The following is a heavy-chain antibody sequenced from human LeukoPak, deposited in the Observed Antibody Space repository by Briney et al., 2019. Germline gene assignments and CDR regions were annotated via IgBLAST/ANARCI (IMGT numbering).Heavy chain of an antibody. Sequence: GGSLRLSCAASGFSFSNSFMSWVRQAPGKGLEWVSGISGSGSTTNYADSVKGRFTISRDNSKNTLFLQMNSLRAEDTAVYYCAKRRGLELLYYYYMDVWGKGTTVTVSS. V-gene: IGHV3-23*01. D-gene: IGHD1-7*01. J-gene: IGHJ6*03. CDR1: GFSFSNSF. CDR2: ISGSGSTT. CDR3: AKRRGLELLYYYYMDV.